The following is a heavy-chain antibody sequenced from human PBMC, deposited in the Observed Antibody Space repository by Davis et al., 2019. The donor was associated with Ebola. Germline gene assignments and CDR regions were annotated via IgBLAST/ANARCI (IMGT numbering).Heavy chain of an antibody. V-gene: IGHV3-21*01. CDR1: GFTFSSYN. CDR3: ARDPTRKYYDLWSGSSDYYYGMDV. Sequence: GESLKISCAASGFTFSSYNMNWFRQAPGKGLEWVSSIRSGSGYIYYAASVKGRFTISRDNAKNSLYLQMNSLRAEDTAVYYCARDPTRKYYDLWSGSSDYYYGMDVWGQGTTVTVSS. J-gene: IGHJ6*02. CDR2: IRSGSGYI. D-gene: IGHD3-3*01.